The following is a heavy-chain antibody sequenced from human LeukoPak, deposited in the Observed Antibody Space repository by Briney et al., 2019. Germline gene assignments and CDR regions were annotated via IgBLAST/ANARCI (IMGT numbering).Heavy chain of an antibody. CDR3: ARGLSSVNDAFDI. D-gene: IGHD3-10*01. Sequence: GGSLRLSCAASEFLFSSYAMNWVRQAPGKGLEWVSGIGAGGSSTYYADSVKGRFTISRDNSKTTLYLQMNSLRAEDTAVYYCARGLSSVNDAFDIWGQGTMVTVSS. CDR1: EFLFSSYA. J-gene: IGHJ3*02. V-gene: IGHV3-23*01. CDR2: IGAGGSST.